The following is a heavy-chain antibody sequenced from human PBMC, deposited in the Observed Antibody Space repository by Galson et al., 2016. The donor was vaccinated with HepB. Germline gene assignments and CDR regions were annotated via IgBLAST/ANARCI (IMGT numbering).Heavy chain of an antibody. V-gene: IGHV3-30*03. D-gene: IGHD5-18*01. CDR3: ASDPRQWQRGYNYGFEY. CDR2: ISYDGDTK. CDR1: GFTFGNYG. Sequence: SLRLSCAASGFTFGNYGMHWVRQPPGKGLEWVAVISYDGDTKYHADSVKGRFTISRDNSKNTLYLQMHRLRFEDTAVYYCASDPRQWQRGYNYGFEYWGQGTLVSVSS. J-gene: IGHJ4*02.